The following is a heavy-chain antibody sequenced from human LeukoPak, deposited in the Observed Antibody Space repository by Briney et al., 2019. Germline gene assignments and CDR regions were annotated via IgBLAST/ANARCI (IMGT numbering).Heavy chain of an antibody. J-gene: IGHJ4*02. CDR1: GASISSGEYY. Sequence: PSQTLSLTCTVSGASISSGEYYWRWIRQPAGRGLEGVGRIFTTGNTDYNASLESRVTISVDTSKNRFSLNLTSVTAADTAVYYCGRLGSGTLEFDSWGQGTLVTVSS. CDR3: GRLGSGTLEFDS. D-gene: IGHD1-7*01. CDR2: IFTTGNT. V-gene: IGHV4-61*02.